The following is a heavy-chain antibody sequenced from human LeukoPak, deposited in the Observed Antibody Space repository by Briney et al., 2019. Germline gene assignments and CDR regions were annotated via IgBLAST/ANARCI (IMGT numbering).Heavy chain of an antibody. V-gene: IGHV3-66*01. Sequence: GGSLRLSCEVSGLSVSSDYLNWVRQAPGKGLEWVAVVYSGGGTYYADSVRGRFIVSRDISENTLYLQLNNVRADDAAIYYCASRGISAWYQGGFDFWGQGTLVTVSS. CDR1: GLSVSSDY. CDR2: VYSGGGT. CDR3: ASRGISAWYQGGFDF. J-gene: IGHJ4*02. D-gene: IGHD6-19*01.